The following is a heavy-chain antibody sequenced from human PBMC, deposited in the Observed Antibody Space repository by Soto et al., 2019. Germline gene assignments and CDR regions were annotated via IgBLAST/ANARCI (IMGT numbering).Heavy chain of an antibody. D-gene: IGHD5-18*01. CDR1: GYTFTSYA. V-gene: IGHV1-69*01. J-gene: IGHJ4*02. CDR3: ASQSEGYSYGGSLDY. Sequence: QVQLVQSGAEVKKPGASVKVSCKASGYTFTSYAISWVRQAPGQGLEWMGGIIPIFGTANYAQKFQGRVTITADESTSTAYMELSSLRSEDTAVYYCASQSEGYSYGGSLDYWGQGTLVTVSS. CDR2: IIPIFGTA.